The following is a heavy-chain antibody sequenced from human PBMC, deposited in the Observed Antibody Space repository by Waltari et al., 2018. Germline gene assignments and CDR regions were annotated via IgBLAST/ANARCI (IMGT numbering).Heavy chain of an antibody. Sequence: QVQLQQWGAGLLKPSETLSLTCAVYGGSFSGYYWSWIRQPPGKGLEWIGEINHSGSTNYNPALKSRVTISVDTSKNQFSLKLSSVTAADTAVYYCARPATVTTGLPVGVYFDLWGRGTLVTVSS. J-gene: IGHJ2*01. V-gene: IGHV4-34*01. CDR2: INHSGST. CDR3: ARPATVTTGLPVGVYFDL. D-gene: IGHD4-17*01. CDR1: GGSFSGYY.